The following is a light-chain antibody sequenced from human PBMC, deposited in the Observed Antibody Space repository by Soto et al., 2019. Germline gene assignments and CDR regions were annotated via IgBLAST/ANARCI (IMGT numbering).Light chain of an antibody. V-gene: IGKV4-1*01. Sequence: DIVMTQSPDSLAVSLGERATINCKSSQSGSYSSNNKNFLAWYQQKPGQPPKLLIYWASTRESGVPDRFSGSGSGTDFTLTISSLQAEDVAVYYCQQYYSAPLTFGGGTKVEI. J-gene: IGKJ4*01. CDR3: QQYYSAPLT. CDR1: QSGSYSSNNKNF. CDR2: WAS.